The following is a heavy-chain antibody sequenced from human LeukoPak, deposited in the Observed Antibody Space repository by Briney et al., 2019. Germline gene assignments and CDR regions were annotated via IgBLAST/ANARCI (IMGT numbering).Heavy chain of an antibody. CDR1: GGSISSYY. CDR2: IYYSGST. Sequence: SETLSLTCTVSGGSISSYYWSWIRQPPGKGLEWIGYIYYSGSTIYNPSLKSRVTISVDTSKNQFSLKLSSVTAADTAVYYCASSWYSPYYYGMDVWGQGTTVTVSS. CDR3: ASSWYSPYYYGMDV. V-gene: IGHV4-59*01. J-gene: IGHJ6*02. D-gene: IGHD6-13*01.